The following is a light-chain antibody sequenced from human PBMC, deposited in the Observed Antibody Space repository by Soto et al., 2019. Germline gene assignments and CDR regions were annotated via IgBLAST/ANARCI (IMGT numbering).Light chain of an antibody. CDR1: QSVSSY. J-gene: IGKJ1*01. CDR2: DAS. CDR3: QQRSNWPWT. Sequence: EIVLTQSPATLSLSPGERATLSCRASQSVSSYLAWYQQKPGQAPRLLIYDASNRATGIPARFSGSGSGTYFTLTISSLEPEDFAVYYRQQRSNWPWTFGQGTKVDIK. V-gene: IGKV3-11*01.